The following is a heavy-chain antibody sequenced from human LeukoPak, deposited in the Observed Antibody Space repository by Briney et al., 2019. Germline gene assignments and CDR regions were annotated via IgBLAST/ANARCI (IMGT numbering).Heavy chain of an antibody. Sequence: TASETLSLTCTVSGGSISSSSYHWGWIRQPPGKGLEWIGNMYYSGGAYYNPSLNPSLKSRVTISIDTSKNQFSLNLRSVTAADTAVYYCTRESRPVDYWGQGTLVTVSS. CDR2: MYYSGGA. CDR1: GGSISSSSYH. V-gene: IGHV4-39*07. CDR3: TRESRPVDY. J-gene: IGHJ4*02. D-gene: IGHD6-13*01.